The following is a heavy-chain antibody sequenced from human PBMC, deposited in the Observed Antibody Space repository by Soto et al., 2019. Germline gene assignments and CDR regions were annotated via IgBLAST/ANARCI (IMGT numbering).Heavy chain of an antibody. CDR3: ARGRDTDYTYYYYYGMDV. D-gene: IGHD2-2*02. CDR1: GFTVSSNY. Sequence: EVQLVESGGGLIQPGGSLRLSCAASGFTVSSNYMSWVRQAPGKGLKWVSVIYSGGSTYYADSVKGRFTISRDNSKNTLYLQMNSLRAEDTAVYYCARGRDTDYTYYYYYGMDVWGQGTTVTVSS. CDR2: IYSGGST. V-gene: IGHV3-53*01. J-gene: IGHJ6*02.